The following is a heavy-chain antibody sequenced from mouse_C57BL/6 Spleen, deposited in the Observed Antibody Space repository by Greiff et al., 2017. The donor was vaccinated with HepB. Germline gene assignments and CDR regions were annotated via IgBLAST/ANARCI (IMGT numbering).Heavy chain of an antibody. CDR1: GYSFTDYN. CDR3: ANLYYYGSSYRTWFAY. D-gene: IGHD1-1*01. Sequence: EVKLVESGPELVKPGASVKISCKASGYSFTDYNMNWVKQSNGKSLEWIGVINPNYGTTSYNQKFKGKATLTVDQSSSTAYMQLNSLTSEDSAVYYCANLYYYGSSYRTWFAYWGQGTLVTVSA. V-gene: IGHV1-39*01. J-gene: IGHJ3*01. CDR2: INPNYGTT.